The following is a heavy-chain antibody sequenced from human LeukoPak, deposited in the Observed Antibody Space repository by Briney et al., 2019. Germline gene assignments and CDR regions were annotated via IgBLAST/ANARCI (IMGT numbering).Heavy chain of an antibody. J-gene: IGHJ4*02. Sequence: LRLSXXASGFTFGSFAMHWVRQAPGKGLEYVAAISRNGGSTYYADSVKGRFTIPRDNSKNTLYLQMSSLRAEDTAVYLCVKDLRSDFMGVLSRYLSXXGQG. V-gene: IGHV3-64D*09. CDR2: ISRNGGST. CDR1: GFTFGSFA. D-gene: IGHD2/OR15-2a*01. CDR3: VKDLRSDFMGVLSRYLSX.